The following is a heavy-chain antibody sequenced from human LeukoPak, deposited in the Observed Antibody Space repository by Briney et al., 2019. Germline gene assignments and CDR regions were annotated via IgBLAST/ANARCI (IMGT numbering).Heavy chain of an antibody. V-gene: IGHV1-2*02. CDR3: ARGATSIQVIILPENYYYMDV. D-gene: IGHD3-10*01. CDR1: GYTFSGYY. Sequence: ASVKVSCKASGYTFSGYYIHWIRQAPGQGLEWMGWISPKSGDTKYAQKFQGRVTMTRDTSMSTAYMELERLSSDDTALYYCARGATSIQVIILPENYYYMDVWGKGTTVTVSS. CDR2: ISPKSGDT. J-gene: IGHJ6*03.